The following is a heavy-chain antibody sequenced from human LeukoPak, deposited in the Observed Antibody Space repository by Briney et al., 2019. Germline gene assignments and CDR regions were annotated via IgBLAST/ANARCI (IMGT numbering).Heavy chain of an antibody. CDR2: MSSSSSYK. CDR1: GFTFSTYN. J-gene: IGHJ6*02. CDR3: ATYPGLARMDV. Sequence: PGGSLRLSCAASGFTFSTYNMNWVRQAPGKGLEWVSSMSSSSSYKYYADSVKGRFTVSRDNAKNSMFLQMNSLRAADTAVYFCATYPGLARMDVWGQGTTVTVSS. V-gene: IGHV3-21*01. D-gene: IGHD5-12*01.